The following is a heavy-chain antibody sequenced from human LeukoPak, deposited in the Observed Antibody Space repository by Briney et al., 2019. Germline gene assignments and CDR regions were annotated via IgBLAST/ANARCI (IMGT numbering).Heavy chain of an antibody. J-gene: IGHJ5*02. D-gene: IGHD2-8*02. V-gene: IGHV3-21*01. CDR2: ISSSSSYI. Sequence: PGGSLRLSCAASGFTFSSYSMDWVRQAPGKGLEWVSFISSSSSYIYYADSVKGRFTISRDNAKNSLYLQMSSLRAEDTAVYYCARRVIMSATGVPDTWLDPWGQGILVTVSS. CDR3: ARRVIMSATGVPDTWLDP. CDR1: GFTFSSYS.